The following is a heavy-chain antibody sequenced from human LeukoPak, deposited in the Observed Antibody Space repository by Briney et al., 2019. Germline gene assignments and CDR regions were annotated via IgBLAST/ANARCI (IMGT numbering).Heavy chain of an antibody. D-gene: IGHD4-17*01. CDR3: ARGPTLTTDY. J-gene: IGHJ4*02. Sequence: PSETLSLTCTVSGGSISSYYWSWIRQPPGKGLEWIGYIYYSGSTNYNPSLKSRVTISVDTSKNQFSLKLGSVTAADTAVYYCARGPTLTTDYWGQGTLVTVSS. V-gene: IGHV4-59*01. CDR1: GGSISSYY. CDR2: IYYSGST.